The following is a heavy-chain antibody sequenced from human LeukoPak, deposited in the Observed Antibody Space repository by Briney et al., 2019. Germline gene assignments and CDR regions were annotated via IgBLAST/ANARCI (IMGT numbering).Heavy chain of an antibody. CDR3: ARVYSSSWALDY. D-gene: IGHD6-13*01. J-gene: IGHJ4*02. V-gene: IGHV4-34*01. CDR2: IYHSGST. CDR1: GGSFSGYY. Sequence: SETLSLTCAVYGGSFSGYYWSWIRQPPGKGLEWIGSIYHSGSTYYNPSLKSRVTISVDTSKNQFSLKLSSVTAADTAVYYCARVYSSSWALDYWGQGTLFTVSS.